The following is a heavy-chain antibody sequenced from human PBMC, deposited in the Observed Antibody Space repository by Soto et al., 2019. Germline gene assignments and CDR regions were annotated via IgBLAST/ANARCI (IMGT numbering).Heavy chain of an antibody. Sequence: GGSLRLSCAASGFTVSNNYMSWVRQAPGKGLEWVSAIYSGGSIHYADSVKGRFTVSRDNSENTLSLQMNSVRAEDTALYYCAIDRPRRTSGYFFDYWGQGTSVTVSS. CDR1: GFTVSNNY. CDR2: IYSGGSI. CDR3: AIDRPRRTSGYFFDY. V-gene: IGHV3-53*01. J-gene: IGHJ4*02. D-gene: IGHD1-1*01.